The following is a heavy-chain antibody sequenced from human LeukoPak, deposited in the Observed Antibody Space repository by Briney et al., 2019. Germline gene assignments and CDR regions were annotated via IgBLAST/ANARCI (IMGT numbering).Heavy chain of an antibody. D-gene: IGHD3-9*01. CDR1: GFTFSSYG. Sequence: GGSLRLSCAASGFTFSSYGMHWVRQAPGKGLEWVAVISYDGSNKYYADSVKGRFTISRDNSKNTLYLRMNSLRAEDTAVYYCASSGGPYDILTGPDYWGQGTLVTVSS. CDR3: ASSGGPYDILTGPDY. J-gene: IGHJ4*02. V-gene: IGHV3-30*03. CDR2: ISYDGSNK.